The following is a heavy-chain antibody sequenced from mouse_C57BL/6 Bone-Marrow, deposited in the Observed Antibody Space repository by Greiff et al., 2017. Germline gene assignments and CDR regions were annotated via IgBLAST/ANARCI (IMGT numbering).Heavy chain of an antibody. J-gene: IGHJ1*03. CDR3: ARNYDGYLGYWYFDV. D-gene: IGHD2-3*01. CDR2: IWTGGGT. Sequence: QVQLKQSGPGLVAPSQSLSITCTVSGFSLTSYAISWVRQPPGKGLEWLGVIWTGGGTNYNSALKSRLSISKDNSKSQVFLKMNSLQTDDTARYYCARNYDGYLGYWYFDVWGTGTTVTVSS. V-gene: IGHV2-9-1*01. CDR1: GFSLTSYA.